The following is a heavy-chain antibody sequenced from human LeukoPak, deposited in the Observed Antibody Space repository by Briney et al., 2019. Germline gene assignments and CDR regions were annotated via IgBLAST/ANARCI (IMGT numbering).Heavy chain of an antibody. J-gene: IGHJ6*02. Sequence: GGSLRLSCVASGLTFSSYWMHWVRQDPRKGLVWVSRISGDGRNINYADSVRGRFTISRDNAKNTLYLQMNTLRVEDTAVYYCTRDLMDYDVSTGLHHYYMDVWGQGTTVTVSS. CDR1: GLTFSSYW. V-gene: IGHV3-74*01. CDR2: ISGDGRNI. D-gene: IGHD3-9*01. CDR3: TRDLMDYDVSTGLHHYYMDV.